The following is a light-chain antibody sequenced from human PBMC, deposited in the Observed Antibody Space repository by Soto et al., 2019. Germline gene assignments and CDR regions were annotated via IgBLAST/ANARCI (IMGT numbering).Light chain of an antibody. V-gene: IGKV1-39*01. CDR2: AAS. CDR1: QDIKNY. CDR3: QQGFSLACT. J-gene: IGKJ1*01. Sequence: DIQVTQSPSSLSAAVGDRVTITCRASQDIKNYLNWYQRKPGTAPRLLIYAASNLHSGVPSTFSASGSGKDFALNISSLQAADFGTYYCQQGFSLACTFGRGTKVEVK.